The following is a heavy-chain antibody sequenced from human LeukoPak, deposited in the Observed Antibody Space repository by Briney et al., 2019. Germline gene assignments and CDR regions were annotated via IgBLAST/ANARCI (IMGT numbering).Heavy chain of an antibody. Sequence: GGSLRLSCAADGFTLSSYGMGWVGQDPGKGRGWVAVLWYDGSNKYYAVSVKRRLPISRDNSKNTLYLQMNSLRAEDTAVYYCARANHYGDYYFDYRGQGTLVPVS. V-gene: IGHV3-33*01. CDR2: LWYDGSNK. J-gene: IGHJ4*02. CDR1: GFTLSSYG. CDR3: ARANHYGDYYFDY. D-gene: IGHD2-21*02.